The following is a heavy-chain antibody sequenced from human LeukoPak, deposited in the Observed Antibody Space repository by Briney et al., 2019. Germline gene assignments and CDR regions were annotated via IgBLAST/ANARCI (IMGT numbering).Heavy chain of an antibody. J-gene: IGHJ4*02. Sequence: GGSLRLSCAASGLTSGIYAMSWVRQAPGKGLEWVASINDDGSRDYYVDSVKGRFTISRDSAKNSLSLQMNSLRVDDTAVYYCVRDDGDCWGQGTLVTVSS. CDR2: INDDGSRD. CDR3: VRDDGDC. V-gene: IGHV3-7*01. CDR1: GLTSGIYA.